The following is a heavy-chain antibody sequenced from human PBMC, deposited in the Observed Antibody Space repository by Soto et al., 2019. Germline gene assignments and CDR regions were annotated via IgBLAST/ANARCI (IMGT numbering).Heavy chain of an antibody. CDR2: IRHNGDT. Sequence: QVQLRQWGAGLLKPSETLSLTCVVSGGSFTDYKWTWIRQSPEKGLEWIGEIRHNGDTDSKPSLRSRLTMSLDTSKNQFSLHLSSVTSADTAVYFCVGGPDYGDYDAWGQGTLVTVSS. V-gene: IGHV4-34*01. D-gene: IGHD4-17*01. CDR1: GGSFTDYK. J-gene: IGHJ5*02. CDR3: VGGPDYGDYDA.